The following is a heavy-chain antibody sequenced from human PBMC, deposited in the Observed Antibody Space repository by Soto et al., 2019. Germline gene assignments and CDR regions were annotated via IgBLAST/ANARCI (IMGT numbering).Heavy chain of an antibody. D-gene: IGHD2-21*01. CDR3: ASEFQGLYYFDY. CDR1: GYTFISYA. Sequence: ASVKVSCKASGYTFISYAIHWVRQAPGQRLEWMGWINAGNGNTKYSQKFQGRVTITRDTSASTAYMELTNLRSEDTAVYYWASEFQGLYYFDYLGQGTLVTVS. J-gene: IGHJ4*02. CDR2: INAGNGNT. V-gene: IGHV1-3*01.